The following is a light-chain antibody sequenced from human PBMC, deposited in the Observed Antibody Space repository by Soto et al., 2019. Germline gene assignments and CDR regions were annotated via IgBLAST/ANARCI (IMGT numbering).Light chain of an antibody. V-gene: IGLV1-40*01. CDR1: SSNIGAGYD. CDR3: QSYDSSLSAHVV. Sequence: HSVLTQPPSVSGAPGQRVTISCTGSSSNIGAGYDVHWYQQLPGTAPKLLIYGNSNRPSGVPDRFSGSKSGTSASLAITGLQAEDEADYYCQSYDSSLSAHVVFGGGTKLTVL. CDR2: GNS. J-gene: IGLJ2*01.